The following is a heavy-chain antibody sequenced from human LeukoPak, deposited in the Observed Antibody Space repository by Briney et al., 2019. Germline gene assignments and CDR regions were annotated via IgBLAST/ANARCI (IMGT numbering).Heavy chain of an antibody. CDR3: ATGTKYYYGSGMSVW. J-gene: IGHJ4*02. Sequence: ASVKVSCKASGYNFTSYDINWVRQATGQGLEWMGWMNPNSGNTGYAQKFQGRVTMTRNTSISTAYMELSSLRSEDTAVYYCATGTKYYYGSGMSVWGGQGTLVTVSS. V-gene: IGHV1-8*01. CDR2: MNPNSGNT. D-gene: IGHD3-10*01. CDR1: GYNFTSYD.